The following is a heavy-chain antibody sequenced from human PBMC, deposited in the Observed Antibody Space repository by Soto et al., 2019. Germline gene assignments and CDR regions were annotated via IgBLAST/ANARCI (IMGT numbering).Heavy chain of an antibody. V-gene: IGHV3-23*01. D-gene: IGHD4-17*01. CDR2: ISGSGGRK. Sequence: GGSLRLSCAASGFTFSSYAMSWVRQAPGKGLEWVSAISGSGGRKYYADSVKGRFTSSRDNSKNTLYLQMNSLRAEDTAVYYCAKDKFVTTVTPGAEYFQHWGQDTLVTVSS. CDR1: GFTFSSYA. CDR3: AKDKFVTTVTPGAEYFQH. J-gene: IGHJ1*01.